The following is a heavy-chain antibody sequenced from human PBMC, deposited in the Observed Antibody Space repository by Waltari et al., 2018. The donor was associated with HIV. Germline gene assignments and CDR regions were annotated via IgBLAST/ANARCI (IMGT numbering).Heavy chain of an antibody. J-gene: IGHJ3*02. V-gene: IGHV3-64*01. CDR2: ITGDGGST. CDR1: GLTFSTFS. D-gene: IGHD1-1*01. CDR3: TRNWNHDAFDI. Sequence: EVQLVESGGGLVQLGGSLSPFVAASGLTFSTFSMHWVRQAPGKGLQYVSAITGDGGSTFYANSVKGRFTISRDNSKNTLYLQMGSLRADDMAVYYCTRNWNHDAFDIWGRGTMVTVSS.